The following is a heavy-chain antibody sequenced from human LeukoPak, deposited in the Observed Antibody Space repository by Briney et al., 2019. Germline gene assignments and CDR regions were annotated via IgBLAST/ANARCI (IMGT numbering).Heavy chain of an antibody. D-gene: IGHD6-13*01. CDR2: IIPIFGPA. J-gene: IGHJ4*02. Sequence: SVKVSWKASGGTFSSYAISWVRQAPGQGLEWMGRIIPIFGPANYAQKFQGRVTITTDESTSTAYMELSSLRSEDTAVYYCARLTYSSSWYDYWGKGTLVTVSS. CDR1: GGTFSSYA. CDR3: ARLTYSSSWYDY. V-gene: IGHV1-69*05.